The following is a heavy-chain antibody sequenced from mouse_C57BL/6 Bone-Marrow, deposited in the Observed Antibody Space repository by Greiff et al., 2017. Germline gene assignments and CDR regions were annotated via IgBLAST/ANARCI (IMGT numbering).Heavy chain of an antibody. CDR3: TTDYYGSSGAY. D-gene: IGHD1-1*01. V-gene: IGHV14-4*01. CDR1: GFNIKDDY. J-gene: IGHJ3*01. CDR2: IDPENGDT. Sequence: EVMLVESGAELVRPGASVKLSCTASGFNIKDDYMHWVKQRPEQGLEWIGWIDPENGDTEYASKFQGKATITADTSSNTAYLQLSSLTSEDTAVYYCTTDYYGSSGAYWGQGTLVTVSA.